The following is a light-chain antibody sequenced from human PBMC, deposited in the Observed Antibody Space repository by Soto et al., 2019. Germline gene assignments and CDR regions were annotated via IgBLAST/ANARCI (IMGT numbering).Light chain of an antibody. CDR1: SRDVGGHDY. CDR3: SSYTSTNTLFV. J-gene: IGLJ2*01. Sequence: QSVLSQPASVSGSPGQSITISCTGTSRDVGGHDYVSWYQQHPGKAPKVVIYDVSNRPSGVSNRFSGSKSGNTASLTISGLQPEDEADYYCSSYTSTNTLFVFGGGTKLTVL. V-gene: IGLV2-14*03. CDR2: DVS.